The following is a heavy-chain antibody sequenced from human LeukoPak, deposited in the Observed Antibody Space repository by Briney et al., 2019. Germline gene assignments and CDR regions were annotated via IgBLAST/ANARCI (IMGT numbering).Heavy chain of an antibody. D-gene: IGHD3-10*01. CDR3: ARGGVNYKIAGP. Sequence: SETLSLTCTVSGGSITRYYWSWIRQRPGEGLEWSGYIYYSGSTNYNPSLKSPVTISVDTSKNQFSLKLSSVTAADTAVYYCARGGVNYKIAGPWGQGALVTVSS. J-gene: IGHJ5*02. CDR1: GGSITRYY. V-gene: IGHV4-59*01. CDR2: IYYSGST.